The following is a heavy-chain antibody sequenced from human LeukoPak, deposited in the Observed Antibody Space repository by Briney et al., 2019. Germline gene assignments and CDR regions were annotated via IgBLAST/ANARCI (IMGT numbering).Heavy chain of an antibody. D-gene: IGHD2-15*01. J-gene: IGHJ6*02. CDR2: ISPYNGNT. Sequence: ASVTVSCTASGYTFTNYGISWVRQAPGQGLEWMGWISPYNGNTNYAQKFQGRVTMTTDTSTSTVYMELRSLRSDDTAVYYCARDLDIVVVAAAVRHYGLDVRGQGTTVTVSS. CDR1: GYTFTNYG. CDR3: ARDLDIVVVAAAVRHYGLDV. V-gene: IGHV1-18*01.